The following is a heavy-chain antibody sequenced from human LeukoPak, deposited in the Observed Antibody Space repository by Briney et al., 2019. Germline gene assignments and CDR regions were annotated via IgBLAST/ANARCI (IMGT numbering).Heavy chain of an antibody. Sequence: ASVKVSCKASGYTFSSYSMNWVRQAPGKGLEWVSSISSSSSYIYYADSVKGRFTISRDNAKNSLYLQMNSLRAEDTAVYYCARGGYCSGGSCYSAGWFDPWGQGTLVTVSS. CDR2: ISSSSSYI. D-gene: IGHD2-15*01. V-gene: IGHV3-21*01. CDR3: ARGGYCSGGSCYSAGWFDP. J-gene: IGHJ5*02. CDR1: GYTFSSYS.